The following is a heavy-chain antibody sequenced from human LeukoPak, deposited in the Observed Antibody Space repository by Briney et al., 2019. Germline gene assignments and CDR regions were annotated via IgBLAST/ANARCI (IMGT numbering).Heavy chain of an antibody. Sequence: SQTLSLTCTVSGGSISSGSYYWSWIRQPAGKGLEWIGRIYTSGSTNYNPYLKSRVTISVDTSKNQFSLKLSSVTAADTAVYYCARGVSAAGTNWFDPWGQGTLVTVSS. CDR3: ARGVSAAGTNWFDP. CDR2: IYTSGST. CDR1: GGSISSGSYY. D-gene: IGHD6-13*01. J-gene: IGHJ5*02. V-gene: IGHV4-61*02.